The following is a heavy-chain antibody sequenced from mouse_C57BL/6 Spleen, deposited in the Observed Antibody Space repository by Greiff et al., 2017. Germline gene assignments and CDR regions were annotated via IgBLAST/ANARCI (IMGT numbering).Heavy chain of an antibody. J-gene: IGHJ1*03. CDR2: INLNNGGT. Sequence: EVKLVESGPGLVKPGASVKISCKASGYTFTDYYMTWVNQSHGKSLEWIGDINLNNGGTSYTQNFKGKATLTVDKSSSTAYMEIRSLTSEDSAVYYCYSNYPHWYFEGWGTGTTVTVSS. CDR3: YSNYPHWYFEG. CDR1: GYTFTDYY. V-gene: IGHV1-26*01. D-gene: IGHD2-5*01.